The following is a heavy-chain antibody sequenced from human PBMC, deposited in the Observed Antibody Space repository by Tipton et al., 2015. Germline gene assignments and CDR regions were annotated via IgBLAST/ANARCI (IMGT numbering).Heavy chain of an antibody. CDR1: GGSVISGTDY. CDR3: TKFNCGGDCYSYRGWFDP. Sequence: TLSLTCTVSGGSVISGTDYWSWIRQPPGKGLEWIGYTFSGGSTNYNPSLKSRVTISLGTSKNQFSLNLNSVTAADTAVYYCTKFNCGGDCYSYRGWFDPWGQGTLVTVSS. V-gene: IGHV4-61*01. J-gene: IGHJ5*02. CDR2: TFSGGST. D-gene: IGHD2-21*02.